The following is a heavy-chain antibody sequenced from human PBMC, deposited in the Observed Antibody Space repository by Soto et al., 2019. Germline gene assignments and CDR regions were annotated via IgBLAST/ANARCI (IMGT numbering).Heavy chain of an antibody. D-gene: IGHD1-1*01. Sequence: SGGSLRRSCAASRITFSNSDMHWVRQPPGKGLEWISAIGTVGDTYYSGSGKGRFTISRENAKNFLYLQMNSLTAEDTDVYYCAREGRRTNWNDWYLKLWGRATLVT. CDR2: IGTVGDT. CDR3: AREGRRTNWNDWYLKL. J-gene: IGHJ2*01. CDR1: RITFSNSD. V-gene: IGHV3-13*01.